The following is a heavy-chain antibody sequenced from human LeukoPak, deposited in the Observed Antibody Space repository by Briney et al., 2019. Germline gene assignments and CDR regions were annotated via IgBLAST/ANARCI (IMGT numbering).Heavy chain of an antibody. CDR2: INWDGSRI. D-gene: IGHD3-22*01. CDR1: GFTFDDHA. Sequence: GRSLRLSCAASGFTFDDHAMYWVRQAPGKGLEWVSGINWDGSRIVYVDAVKGRFTISRDSDKNSVYLQMKSLRAEDTALYYCARASYYYDTSGLGAFDIWGQGTLVTVSS. V-gene: IGHV3-9*01. CDR3: ARASYYYDTSGLGAFDI. J-gene: IGHJ3*02.